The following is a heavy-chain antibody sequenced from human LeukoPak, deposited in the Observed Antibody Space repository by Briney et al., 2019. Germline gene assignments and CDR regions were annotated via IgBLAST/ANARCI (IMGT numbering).Heavy chain of an antibody. CDR3: AREASDYGGND. J-gene: IGHJ4*02. CDR1: GFTFSSYS. V-gene: IGHV3-21*01. CDR2: IRSGSSYI. Sequence: GGSLRLSCAASGFTFSSYSMNWVRQAPGKGLEWVPSIRSGSSYIYYADSVKGRFTISRDNAKNPLYLQMNSLRAEDTAVYYCAREASDYGGNDWGPGTLVTVSS. D-gene: IGHD4-23*01.